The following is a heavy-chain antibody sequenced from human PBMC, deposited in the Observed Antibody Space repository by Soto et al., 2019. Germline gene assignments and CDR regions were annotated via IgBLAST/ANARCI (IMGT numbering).Heavy chain of an antibody. V-gene: IGHV2-5*02. D-gene: IGHD1-7*01. CDR1: WFSLSTSGVG. CDR2: IYWDDDK. Sequence: SGPTLVNPTQTLTLTCTFGWFSLSTSGVGVGWIRQPPGKALEWLALIYWDDDKRYSPSLKSRLTITKDTSKNQVVLTMTNMDPVDTATYYCAHTITGTTDRVFDYWGQGTLVTV. J-gene: IGHJ4*02. CDR3: AHTITGTTDRVFDY.